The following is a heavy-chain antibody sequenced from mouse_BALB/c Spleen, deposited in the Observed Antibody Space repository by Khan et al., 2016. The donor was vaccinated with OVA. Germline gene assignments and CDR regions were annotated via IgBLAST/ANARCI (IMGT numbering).Heavy chain of an antibody. Sequence: VQLQESGAALAKPGASVKMSCKASGYTFSTYWMHWVKQRPGQGLEWIGYINPTSGYTDYNEKFKDKATLSADKSSNTAYMQLSRLTSEDSAVYYCTRDRIDYWGQGTTLTVSS. CDR2: INPTSGYT. CDR1: GYTFSTYW. V-gene: IGHV1-7*01. J-gene: IGHJ2*01. CDR3: TRDRIDY.